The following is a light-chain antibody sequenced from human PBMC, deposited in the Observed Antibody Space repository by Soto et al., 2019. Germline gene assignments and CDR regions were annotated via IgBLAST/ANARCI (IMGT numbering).Light chain of an antibody. CDR2: DVS. Sequence: QSVLTQPASVSGSPGQSITISCTGTGSDVGGYNYVSWYQQHPGKAPKLMIYDVSNRPSGVSNHFSGSKSGNTASLTISGLQAEDEADYYCSSYTSSSTRVFGTGTKVTVL. CDR3: SSYTSSSTRV. CDR1: GSDVGGYNY. V-gene: IGLV2-14*01. J-gene: IGLJ1*01.